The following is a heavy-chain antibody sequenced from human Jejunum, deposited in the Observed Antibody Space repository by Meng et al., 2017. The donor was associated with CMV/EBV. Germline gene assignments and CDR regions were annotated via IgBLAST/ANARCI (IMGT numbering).Heavy chain of an antibody. CDR2: LYYSETA. Sequence: GDTSTRYYGSWIRQPPGKGLEWIGYLYYSETAYYSHSLRGRVIISADTAKNHFSLSLTSVTAADTAVYFCATTVHPVAYLNYFDPWGQGTLVTVSS. CDR1: GDTSTRYY. CDR3: ATTVHPVAYLNYFDP. V-gene: IGHV4-59*01. J-gene: IGHJ5*02. D-gene: IGHD4-17*01.